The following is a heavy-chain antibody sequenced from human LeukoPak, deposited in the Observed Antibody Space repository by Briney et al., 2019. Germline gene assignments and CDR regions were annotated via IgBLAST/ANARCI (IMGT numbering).Heavy chain of an antibody. V-gene: IGHV1-24*01. CDR1: GHTFTGYY. CDR2: FDPQDGEN. D-gene: IGHD3-16*01. CDR3: ETVLFDY. J-gene: IGHJ4*02. Sequence: ASVKVFCKACGHTFTGYYMHWVRHASGKGRVWMGGFDPQDGENICAEKFQGRVTITEDTSPHTTSMEPHSLGSGHSTVLYCETVLFDYWGQGPLVTVSS.